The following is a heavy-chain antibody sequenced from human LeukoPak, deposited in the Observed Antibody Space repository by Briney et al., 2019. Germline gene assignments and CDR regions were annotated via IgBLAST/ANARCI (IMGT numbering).Heavy chain of an antibody. CDR1: GFTFSSYA. V-gene: IGHV3-30*04. Sequence: GGSLRLSCAASGFTFSSYAMHWVRQAPGKGLEWVAVISYDGSNKYYADSVKGRFTISRDNSKNTLFLQMNSPRAEDTALYYCAKYPGGFTGIVNYYHMDVWGKGTTVTVSS. CDR3: AKYPGGFTGIVNYYHMDV. CDR2: ISYDGSNK. D-gene: IGHD1-26*01. J-gene: IGHJ6*03.